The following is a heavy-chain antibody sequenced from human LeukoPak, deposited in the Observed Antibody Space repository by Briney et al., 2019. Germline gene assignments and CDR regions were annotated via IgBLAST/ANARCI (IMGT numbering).Heavy chain of an antibody. CDR1: GFTFSNYW. V-gene: IGHV3-74*01. J-gene: IGHJ6*03. D-gene: IGHD3-22*01. CDR2: INSDGINT. CDR3: ARDMYYDSSGYYLAYYYYYMDV. Sequence: GGSLRLSCAASGFTFSNYWMHWVRQAPGKGLVWVSRINSDGINTSYADSVKGRFTISRDNAKNTLNLQMNSLRAEDTAVYYCARDMYYDSSGYYLAYYYYYMDVWGKGTTVTVSS.